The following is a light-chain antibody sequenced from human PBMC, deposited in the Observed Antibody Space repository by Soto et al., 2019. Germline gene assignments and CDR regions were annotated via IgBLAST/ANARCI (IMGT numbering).Light chain of an antibody. CDR1: SSDVGGYNY. CDR2: EVS. J-gene: IGLJ1*01. Sequence: QSALTQPPSASGSFGQSVTISCTGTSSDVGGYNYVSWYQQHPGKAPKLMIYEVSERPSGVPDRFSGSKSGNTASLTVSGLQADDEADYYCSSYSGTNYHYVVGTGTKVTVL. V-gene: IGLV2-8*01. CDR3: SSYSGTNYHYV.